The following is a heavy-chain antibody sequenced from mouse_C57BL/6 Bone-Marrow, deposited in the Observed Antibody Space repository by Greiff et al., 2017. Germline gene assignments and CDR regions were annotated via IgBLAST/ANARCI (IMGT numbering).Heavy chain of an antibody. J-gene: IGHJ1*03. Sequence: QVHVKQSGPGLVAPSQSLSITCTVSGFSLTSYGVDWVRQPPGKGLEWLGVIWGGGSTNYTSALMSRLSISKDNSKSQVFLKMNSLQTEDTAMYYCAKHGGYHWYCDVWGTGTTVTVSS. CDR3: AKHGGYHWYCDV. V-gene: IGHV2-9*01. D-gene: IGHD2-2*01. CDR2: IWGGGST. CDR1: GFSLTSYG.